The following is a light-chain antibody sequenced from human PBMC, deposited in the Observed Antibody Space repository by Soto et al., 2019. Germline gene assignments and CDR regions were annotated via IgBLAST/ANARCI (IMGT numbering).Light chain of an antibody. Sequence: LTQSPASLSLSPGERATLSCRASQTVGISLAWYQHKPGQPPRLVIYAAFKRATCIPPRFGGSGYGTDFTFSISTIELEDVAVYLCLERIYRLFTLGHGNNVFIK. CDR1: QTVGIS. CDR3: LERIYRLFT. V-gene: IGKV3-11*01. J-gene: IGKJ3*01. CDR2: AAF.